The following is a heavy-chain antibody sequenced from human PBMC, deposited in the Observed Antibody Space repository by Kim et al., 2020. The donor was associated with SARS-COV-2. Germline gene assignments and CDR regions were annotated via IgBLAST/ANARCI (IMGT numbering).Heavy chain of an antibody. D-gene: IGHD3-16*01. CDR2: VSGSSNDI. Sequence: GGSLRLSCAASRFTFSDYYMSWIRQAPGAGLEWVSYVSGSSNDINYADSVLGRCTISRDNAKNSLYRQMKNLRAEDTAVYYCVGSYDSDDHYYFDDWG. V-gene: IGHV3-11*03. CDR1: RFTFSDYY. J-gene: IGHJ4*01. CDR3: VGSYDSDDHYYFDD.